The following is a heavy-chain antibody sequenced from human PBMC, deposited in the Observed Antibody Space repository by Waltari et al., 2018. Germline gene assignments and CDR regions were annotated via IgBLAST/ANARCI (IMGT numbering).Heavy chain of an antibody. CDR2: IYHSGST. CDR1: GGSISSGGYY. CDR3: AREYHDIVVVVATNDAFDI. V-gene: IGHV4-31*03. D-gene: IGHD2-15*01. Sequence: QVQLQESGPGLVKPSQTLSLTCTVSGGSISSGGYYWSWIRQHPGKGREWIGYIYHSGSTYYNPSLKSRVTISVDRSKNQFSLKLSSVTAADTAVYYCAREYHDIVVVVATNDAFDIWGQGTMVTVSS. J-gene: IGHJ3*02.